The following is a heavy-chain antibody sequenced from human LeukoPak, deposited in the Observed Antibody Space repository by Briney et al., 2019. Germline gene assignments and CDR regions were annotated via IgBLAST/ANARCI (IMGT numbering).Heavy chain of an antibody. CDR2: ISHSGDT. V-gene: IGHV4-38-2*02. J-gene: IGHJ3*01. CDR1: GFFISRGFY. CDR3: ARERSSTGSEPPEV. Sequence: SETLSLTCAVSGFFISRGFYWGWIRQPPGKGLEWVASISHSGDTYYNPSLKSQVNISVDTSKNEFSLKVISVTAADTAFYYCARERSSTGSEPPEVWGQGTRVIVSS. D-gene: IGHD1-1*01.